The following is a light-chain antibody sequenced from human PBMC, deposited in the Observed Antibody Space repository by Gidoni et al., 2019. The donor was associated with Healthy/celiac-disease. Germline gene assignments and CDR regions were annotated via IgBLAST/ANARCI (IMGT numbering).Light chain of an antibody. J-gene: IGKJ5*01. V-gene: IGKV1-33*01. Sequence: DIQMTQSPSSLSASVGDRVTITCQASHDISNYLNWYQQKPGKAPKLLIYDASNLETGVPSRFSGSGSGTDFTLTISSLQTEDMATYYCKQYDNLPPITFGQGTRLEIK. CDR1: HDISNY. CDR2: DAS. CDR3: KQYDNLPPIT.